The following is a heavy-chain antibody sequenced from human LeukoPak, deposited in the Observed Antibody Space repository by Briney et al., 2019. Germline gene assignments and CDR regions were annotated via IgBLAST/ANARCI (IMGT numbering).Heavy chain of an antibody. V-gene: IGHV1-69*04. Sequence: SVKVSCKASGYTFTSYGISWVRQAPGQGLEWMGRIIPILGIANYAQKFQGRVTITADKSTSTAYMELSSLRSEDTAVYYCARYSSGSHFDYWGQGTLVTVSS. D-gene: IGHD3-22*01. CDR2: IIPILGIA. CDR1: GYTFTSYG. J-gene: IGHJ4*02. CDR3: ARYSSGSHFDY.